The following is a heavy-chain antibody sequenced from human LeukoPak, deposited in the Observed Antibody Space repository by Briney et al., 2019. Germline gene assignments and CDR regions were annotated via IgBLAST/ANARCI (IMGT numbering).Heavy chain of an antibody. CDR3: AKEAGTTYYGMDV. V-gene: IGHV3-30*18. J-gene: IGHJ6*02. CDR1: GFTFSSYC. Sequence: GGSLRLSCAASGFTFSSYCMHWVRQAPGKGLEWVAVISYDGSNKYYADSVKGRFTISRDNSKNTLYLQMNSLRAEDTAVYYCAKEAGTTYYGMDVWGQGTTVTVSS. D-gene: IGHD1-1*01. CDR2: ISYDGSNK.